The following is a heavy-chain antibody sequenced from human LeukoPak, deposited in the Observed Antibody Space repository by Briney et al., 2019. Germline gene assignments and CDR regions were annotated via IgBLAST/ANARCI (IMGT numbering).Heavy chain of an antibody. J-gene: IGHJ6*03. Sequence: ASVKVSCKASGYTFTSYGISWVRQAPGQGLEWMGWISAYNGNTNYAQKLQGRVTMTTDTSTSTAYMELSRLRSDDTAVYYCAREPAAVAGKGYYYYYYMDVWGKGTTVTVSS. V-gene: IGHV1-18*01. CDR3: AREPAAVAGKGYYYYYYMDV. CDR2: ISAYNGNT. D-gene: IGHD6-19*01. CDR1: GYTFTSYG.